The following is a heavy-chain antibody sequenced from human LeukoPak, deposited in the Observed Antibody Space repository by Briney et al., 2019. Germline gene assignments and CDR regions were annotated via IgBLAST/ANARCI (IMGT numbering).Heavy chain of an antibody. CDR1: GFAFSAYE. D-gene: IGHD3-22*01. CDR3: TTLGYHLDS. J-gene: IGHJ4*02. CDR2: IAGSDTTT. Sequence: PGGSLRLSCLASGFAFSAYEMNWVRQAPGKGLEWVSYIAGSDTTTYYADSVKGRFTIFRDNAKNSLYLQMNSLRAEDTALYYCTTLGYHLDSWGQGNLVTVSS. V-gene: IGHV3-48*03.